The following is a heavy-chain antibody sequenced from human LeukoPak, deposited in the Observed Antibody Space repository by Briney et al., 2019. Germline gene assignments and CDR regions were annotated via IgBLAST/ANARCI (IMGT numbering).Heavy chain of an antibody. Sequence: ASVKVSCKVSGYTLTELSMHWVRQAPGKGLEWMGGFDPEDGETIYAQKFQGRVTMTEDTSTDTAYMELSRLRSEDTAVYYCAIASVRLGALNDDAFDIWGQGTMVTVSS. CDR2: FDPEDGET. J-gene: IGHJ3*02. CDR1: GYTLTELS. V-gene: IGHV1-24*01. CDR3: AIASVRLGALNDDAFDI. D-gene: IGHD1-26*01.